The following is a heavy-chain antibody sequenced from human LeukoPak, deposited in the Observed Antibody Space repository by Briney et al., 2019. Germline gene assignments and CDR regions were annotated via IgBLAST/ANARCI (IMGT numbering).Heavy chain of an antibody. CDR1: GFTFSSYA. V-gene: IGHV3-30*04. CDR3: ARAMGGDKSGYRPFDY. Sequence: GGSLRLSCAASGFTFSSYAMHWVRQAPGKVLEWVAVISYDGSNKYYADSVRGRFTISRDNSKNTLYLQMNSLRAEDTAVYYCARAMGGDKSGYRPFDYRGQGTLVTVSS. D-gene: IGHD3-22*01. J-gene: IGHJ4*02. CDR2: ISYDGSNK.